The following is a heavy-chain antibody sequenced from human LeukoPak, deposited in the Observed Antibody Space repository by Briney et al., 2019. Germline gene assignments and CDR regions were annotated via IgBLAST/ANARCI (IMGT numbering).Heavy chain of an antibody. D-gene: IGHD4-11*01. CDR3: AKDLGLLGGYSNY. CDR1: GFTLSDHY. J-gene: IGHJ4*02. Sequence: GGSLRLSCAASGFTLSDHYMDWVRQAPGKGLEWVGRIRNKLNGYTTEYAASVKGRFTISGDESRNSLYLQMNSLRAEDTAVYYCAKDLGLLGGYSNYRGQGTLVTVSS. V-gene: IGHV3-72*01. CDR2: IRNKLNGYTT.